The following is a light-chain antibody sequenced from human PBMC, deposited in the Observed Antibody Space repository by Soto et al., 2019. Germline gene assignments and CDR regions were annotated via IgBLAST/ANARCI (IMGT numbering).Light chain of an antibody. Sequence: IVLTQSPDTLSLSPGEGATLSCRASQSVTNSYLAWYQQKPGQAPRLLIYGASSRATGIPDRFSGSGSETDFTLTISRLEPEDFAVYYCQQYSSSPPITFGQGTKVDI. J-gene: IGKJ1*01. CDR1: QSVTNSY. CDR2: GAS. CDR3: QQYSSSPPIT. V-gene: IGKV3-20*01.